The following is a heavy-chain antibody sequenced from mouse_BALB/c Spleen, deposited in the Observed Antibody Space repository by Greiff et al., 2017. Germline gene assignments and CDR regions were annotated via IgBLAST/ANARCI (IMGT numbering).Heavy chain of an antibody. J-gene: IGHJ4*01. CDR3: ARSLYDYDRAMDY. CDR1: GYTFTSYV. D-gene: IGHD2-4*01. Sequence: EVQLQESGPELVKPGASVKMSCKASGYTFTSYVMHWVKQKPGQGLEWIGYINPYNDGTKYNEKFKGKATLTSDKSSSTAYMELSSLTSEDSAVYYCARSLYDYDRAMDYWGQGTSVTVSS. V-gene: IGHV1-14*01. CDR2: INPYNDGT.